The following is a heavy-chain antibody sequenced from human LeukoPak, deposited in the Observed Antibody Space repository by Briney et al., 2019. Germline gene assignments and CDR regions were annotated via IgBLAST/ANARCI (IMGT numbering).Heavy chain of an antibody. J-gene: IGHJ3*02. Sequence: PSQTLSLTCTVSGGPISSSSYYWDWIRQPPGKGLEWIGTIYYSGTTYYNPSLKSRVTISVDTSRNQFSLELSSVTATDTAVYYCARMIGDDAFDIWGQGTMVTVSS. CDR2: IYYSGTT. V-gene: IGHV4-39*01. D-gene: IGHD3-22*01. CDR1: GGPISSSSYY. CDR3: ARMIGDDAFDI.